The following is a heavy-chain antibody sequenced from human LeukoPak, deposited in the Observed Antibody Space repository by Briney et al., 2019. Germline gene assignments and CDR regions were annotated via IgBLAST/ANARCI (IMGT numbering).Heavy chain of an antibody. D-gene: IGHD3-22*01. Sequence: PSETLSLTRDVYGESFSGYYWSWIRQPPGKGLEWIGEVDHSGGTNYNPSLKRRVTISLDTSKNQFSLKLSSVTAADTAVYYCARASEGGNYYDSSGYFVDAFDIWGQGTMVTVSS. CDR3: ARASEGGNYYDSSGYFVDAFDI. V-gene: IGHV4-34*01. CDR2: VDHSGGT. CDR1: GESFSGYY. J-gene: IGHJ3*02.